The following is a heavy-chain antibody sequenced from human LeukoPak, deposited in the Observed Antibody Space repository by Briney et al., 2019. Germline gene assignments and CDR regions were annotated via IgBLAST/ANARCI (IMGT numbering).Heavy chain of an antibody. V-gene: IGHV3-7*01. CDR3: AVYSTSKGWLDP. D-gene: IGHD2/OR15-2a*01. CDR2: IKEDGSQK. CDR1: GFTFSTYW. J-gene: IGHJ5*02. Sequence: GGSLRLSCAASGFTFSTYWMTWVRQAPGKGLEWVGNIKEDGSQKNYVDSVKGRFTISRDNAKNSLYLQMDSLRAEDTAVYYCAVYSTSKGWLDPWGQGTLVTVSS.